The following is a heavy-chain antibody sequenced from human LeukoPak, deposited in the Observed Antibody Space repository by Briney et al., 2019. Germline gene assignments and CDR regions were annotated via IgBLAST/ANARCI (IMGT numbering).Heavy chain of an antibody. Sequence: PGGSLRLSCAASGFTFSSYSMNWACQAPGKGLEWVSYISSSSSTIYYADSVKGRFTISRDKAKNSLYLQMNSLRDEDTAVYYCARFSIRSFDYWGQGTLVTVSS. J-gene: IGHJ4*02. V-gene: IGHV3-48*02. D-gene: IGHD3-9*01. CDR3: ARFSIRSFDY. CDR2: ISSSSSTI. CDR1: GFTFSSYS.